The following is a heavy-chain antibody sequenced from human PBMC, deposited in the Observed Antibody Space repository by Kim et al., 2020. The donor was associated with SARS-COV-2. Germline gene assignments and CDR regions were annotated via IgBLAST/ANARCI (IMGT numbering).Heavy chain of an antibody. J-gene: IGHJ6*02. Sequence: YAQRFQRGVTMTRNTSISTAYMELSSLRSEDTAVYYCASAYYGYYYGMDVWGQGTTVTVSS. CDR3: ASAYYGYYYGMDV. V-gene: IGHV1-8*01. D-gene: IGHD3-10*01.